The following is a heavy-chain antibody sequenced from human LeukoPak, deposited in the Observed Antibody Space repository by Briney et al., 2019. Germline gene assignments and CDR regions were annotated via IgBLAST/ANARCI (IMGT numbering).Heavy chain of an antibody. Sequence: SETLSLTCTVSGASLTNPTYYQWSWIRQAPGKGLELIGSLYSTESPKFNPSLRSRVTMSLDTSKNQFSLKLSSVTAEDSAVYYCARFKSGGWSYFDSWGQGTPVTVSS. CDR3: ARFKSGGWSYFDS. J-gene: IGHJ4*02. CDR1: GASLTNPTYY. D-gene: IGHD4-23*01. V-gene: IGHV4-61*01. CDR2: LYSTESP.